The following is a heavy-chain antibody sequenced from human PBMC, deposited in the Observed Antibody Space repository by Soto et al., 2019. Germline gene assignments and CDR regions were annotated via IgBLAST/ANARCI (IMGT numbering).Heavy chain of an antibody. J-gene: IGHJ4*02. D-gene: IGHD3-16*01. CDR1: GFTFCNYA. Sequence: GGSLRISFAAPGFTFCNYAMSWVRQAPGEGLEWVSSISGGGSSTYYADSVKGRFTISRDNSKNTLYLQMNSLRAEDTAVYYCAKVPGYDYVWGTYHYFDYWGLGALVTVSS. CDR2: ISGGGSST. CDR3: AKVPGYDYVWGTYHYFDY. V-gene: IGHV3-23*01.